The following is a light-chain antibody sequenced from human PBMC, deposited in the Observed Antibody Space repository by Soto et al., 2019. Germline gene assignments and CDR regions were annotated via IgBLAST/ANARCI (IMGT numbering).Light chain of an antibody. V-gene: IGLV2-14*01. CDR2: EVS. Sequence: QSVLTQPASVSGSPGQSITISCTGTSSDIGNYDFVSWYQQVPGTAPKAMIYEVSSRPSGVSNSFSGSKSGNTASLTISGLQAEDEAYYSCSSYTTSTSFILFGGGTKLTVL. J-gene: IGLJ2*01. CDR3: SSYTTSTSFIL. CDR1: SSDIGNYDF.